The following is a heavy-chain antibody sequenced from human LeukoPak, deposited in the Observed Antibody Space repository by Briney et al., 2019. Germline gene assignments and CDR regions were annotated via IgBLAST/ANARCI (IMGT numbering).Heavy chain of an antibody. Sequence: GGSLRLSCAASGFTFSNYCMTWVRQAPGKGLEWVANIKQDGGEKYYVDSVKGRFTISRDNAKNSLYLQMNSLRAEDTAVYYCARRGYSYGLDYWGLGTLVTVSS. D-gene: IGHD5-18*01. CDR1: GFTFSNYC. CDR2: IKQDGGEK. J-gene: IGHJ4*02. V-gene: IGHV3-7*01. CDR3: ARRGYSYGLDY.